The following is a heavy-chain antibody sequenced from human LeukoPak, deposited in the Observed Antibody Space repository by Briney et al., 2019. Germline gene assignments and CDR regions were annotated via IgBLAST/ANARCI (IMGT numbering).Heavy chain of an antibody. Sequence: PQTLSLTCTVSGGSISSGGYYWSWIRQHPGKGLEWIGYIYYSGSTYYNPSLKSRVTISVDTSKNQFSLKLSSVTAADTAVYYCARDTGGGGSLYYFDYWGQGTLVTVSS. D-gene: IGHD3-16*01. CDR2: IYYSGST. V-gene: IGHV4-31*03. CDR3: ARDTGGGGSLYYFDY. CDR1: GGSISSGGYY. J-gene: IGHJ4*02.